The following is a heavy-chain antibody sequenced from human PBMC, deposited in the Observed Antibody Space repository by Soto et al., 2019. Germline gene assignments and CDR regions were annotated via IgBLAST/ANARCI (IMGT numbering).Heavy chain of an antibody. CDR1: CGSISNSRYY. CDR3: ARDYYDSSDYTTNWFDP. V-gene: IGHV4-39*01. J-gene: IGHJ5*02. D-gene: IGHD3-22*01. Sequence: ETLSLTCTVSCGSISNSRYYWAWIRQPPGKGPEWIGSIYHTGNTYYNPSLRSRVTISVDTSKNQFSLKLTSVTAADTAVYYCARDYYDSSDYTTNWFDPWGQGTLVTVSS. CDR2: IYHTGNT.